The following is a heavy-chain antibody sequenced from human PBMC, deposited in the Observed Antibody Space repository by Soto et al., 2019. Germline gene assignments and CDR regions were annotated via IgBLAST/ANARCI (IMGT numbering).Heavy chain of an antibody. CDR1: AFTFHDYA. Sequence: EVQLVESGGGLVQPGRSLRLSCAASAFTFHDYAMHWVRQVPGKGLEWVSGISWDSGNIGYADSVKGRFSICRDNAKNSLYLHMSSLRTEVTAVYLCAEGAITSCFSPFDMWGGGKMVSVSS. D-gene: IGHD2-2*01. J-gene: IGHJ3*02. CDR2: ISWDSGNI. CDR3: AEGAITSCFSPFDM. V-gene: IGHV3-9*01.